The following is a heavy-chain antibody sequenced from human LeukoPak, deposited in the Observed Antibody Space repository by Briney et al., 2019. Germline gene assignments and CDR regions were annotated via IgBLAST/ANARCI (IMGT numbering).Heavy chain of an antibody. D-gene: IGHD3-22*01. CDR3: AKDRITMIVVVPFYGMDV. V-gene: IGHV3-30*18. J-gene: IGHJ6*02. CDR1: GFTFSSYG. Sequence: GGSLKLSCAASGFTFSSYGIHWVRQAPGKGLEWVAVISYDGSNKYYADSVKGRFTISRDNSKNTVYLQMDSLRVEDTAVYYCAKDRITMIVVVPFYGMDVWGQGTTVTVSS. CDR2: ISYDGSNK.